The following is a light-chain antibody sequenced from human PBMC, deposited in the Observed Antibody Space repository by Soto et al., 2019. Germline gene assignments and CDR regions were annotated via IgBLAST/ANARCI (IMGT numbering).Light chain of an antibody. Sequence: QSVLTQPPSASGTPGQRVTISCSGSSSNIGSNTVNWYQQLPGTAPKLLIYSNDQRHSGVPDRFSGSKSGTSASLAISGLQSEDEADYYCATWNDSLNVVVFGGGTKLTFL. CDR3: ATWNDSLNVVV. CDR1: SSNIGSNT. J-gene: IGLJ2*01. CDR2: SND. V-gene: IGLV1-44*01.